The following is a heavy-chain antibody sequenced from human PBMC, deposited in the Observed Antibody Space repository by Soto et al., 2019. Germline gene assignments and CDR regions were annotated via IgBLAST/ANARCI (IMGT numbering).Heavy chain of an antibody. V-gene: IGHV1-58*02. CDR1: GFTFTSSA. D-gene: IGHD3-22*01. J-gene: IGHJ4*02. CDR2: IVVGSGNT. Sequence: GASVKVSCKASGFTFTSSAMQWVRQARGQRLEWIGWIVVGSGNTDYAQKFQERVTITRDMSTSTAYMELSSLRSEDTAVYYCAAEGPLGYYDSSGLYYWGQGTLVTVSS. CDR3: AAEGPLGYYDSSGLYY.